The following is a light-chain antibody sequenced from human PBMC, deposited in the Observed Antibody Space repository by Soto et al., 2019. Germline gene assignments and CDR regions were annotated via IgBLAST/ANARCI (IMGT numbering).Light chain of an antibody. Sequence: QSVLTQPPSVSAAPGQKVTISCSESSSNIGNNYVSWYQQLPGTAPKLLIYDNNKRPSGIPDRFSGSKSGTSATLGITGLQNGEEDDYYCGTWDRSLSAYVFGTGNKVTV. V-gene: IGLV1-51*01. CDR3: GTWDRSLSAYV. CDR2: DNN. CDR1: SSNIGNNY. J-gene: IGLJ1*01.